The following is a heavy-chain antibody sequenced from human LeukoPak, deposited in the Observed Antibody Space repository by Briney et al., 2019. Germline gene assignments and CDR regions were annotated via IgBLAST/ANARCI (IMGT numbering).Heavy chain of an antibody. J-gene: IGHJ4*03. CDR1: GFSFSNSA. CDR3: AKGAYDYIEMGYFDY. D-gene: IGHD5-12*01. Sequence: GGSLRLSCAASGFSFSNSAMSWVRQAPGKGLEWVSLIIASSGSTFYADSVKGRFTISRDNSKNTLYLQMNSLRAEDTAVYYCAKGAYDYIEMGYFDYWGQGTLVTVSS. V-gene: IGHV3-23*01. CDR2: IIASSGST.